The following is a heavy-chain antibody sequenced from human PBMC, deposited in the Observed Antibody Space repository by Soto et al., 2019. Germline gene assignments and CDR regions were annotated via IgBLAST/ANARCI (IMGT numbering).Heavy chain of an antibody. Sequence: GSLGLSCAASGLIFSNYKMHWVRQAPGKGLVWVSRINTDGSIIDYADSVKGRFTVSRDNAKNTLYLQMNSLRADDKAVYYCARDTDGLHYWGQGTLVTVSS. CDR1: GLIFSNYK. J-gene: IGHJ4*02. CDR2: INTDGSII. CDR3: ARDTDGLHY. V-gene: IGHV3-74*01.